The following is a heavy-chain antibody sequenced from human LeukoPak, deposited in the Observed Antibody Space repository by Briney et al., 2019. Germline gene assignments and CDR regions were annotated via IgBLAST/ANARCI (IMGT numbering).Heavy chain of an antibody. J-gene: IGHJ4*02. CDR1: GFTFSSYG. CDR2: IWYDGSNK. V-gene: IGHV3-33*06. CDR3: AKDFYYDSSNYD. D-gene: IGHD3-22*01. Sequence: GGSLRLSCAASGFTFSSYGMQWVRQAPGKGVQWVALIWYDGSNKYYADSVEGGFTISRDNSKNTLYLHMDSLRAEDTAVYYCAKDFYYDSSNYDWGQGTLVTVSS.